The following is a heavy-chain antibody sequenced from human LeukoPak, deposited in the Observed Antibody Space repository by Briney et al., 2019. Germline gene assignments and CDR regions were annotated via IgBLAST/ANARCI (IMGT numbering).Heavy chain of an antibody. D-gene: IGHD6-6*01. CDR1: GYTFTGYY. CDR2: INPNNGGT. Sequence: ASVKLSCKASGYTFTGYYMHWVRQAPGQGLEWRGWINPNNGGTNYAQKLQGRVTRTRDTSISTAYMELSRLRSDDTAVYYCARGGIAARYPFDYWGQGTLVTVSS. V-gene: IGHV1-2*02. J-gene: IGHJ4*02. CDR3: ARGGIAARYPFDY.